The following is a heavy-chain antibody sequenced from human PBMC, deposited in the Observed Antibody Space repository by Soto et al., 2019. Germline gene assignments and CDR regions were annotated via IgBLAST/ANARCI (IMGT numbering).Heavy chain of an antibody. J-gene: IGHJ6*02. Sequence: SETLSLTCTVSGGSISSHYWSWVRQAPGKGLEWIGHIYYRGSTNYNPSLRSRSTISVDTSKNQFSLKLDSVTTADAAVYYCARDGREASGMDVWGQGTKVTVSS. V-gene: IGHV4-59*11. CDR1: GGSISSHY. CDR3: ARDGREASGMDV. CDR2: IYYRGST. D-gene: IGHD1-26*01.